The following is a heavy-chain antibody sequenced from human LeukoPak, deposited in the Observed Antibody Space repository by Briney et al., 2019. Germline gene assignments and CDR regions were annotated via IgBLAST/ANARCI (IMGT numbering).Heavy chain of an antibody. D-gene: IGHD3-10*01. CDR1: GFTFDDYG. CDR3: AREKFGDPYFDY. V-gene: IGHV3-20*04. J-gene: IGHJ4*02. Sequence: GGSLRLSCAASGFTFDDYGMSWVRQAPGKGVEWVSGINWNGGSTGYADSVKGRFTISRDNAKNSLYLQMNSLRAEDTAVYYCAREKFGDPYFDYWGQGTLVTVSS. CDR2: INWNGGST.